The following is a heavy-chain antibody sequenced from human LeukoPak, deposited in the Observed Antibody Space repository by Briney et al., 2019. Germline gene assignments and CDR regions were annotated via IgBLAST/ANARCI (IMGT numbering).Heavy chain of an antibody. CDR2: IYYSGST. J-gene: IGHJ4*02. D-gene: IGHD3-3*01. CDR1: GGSISSYY. CDR3: ARGGANWYDFWSGYLAL. Sequence: SETLSLTCTVSGGSISSYYWSWIRQPPGEGLEWIGYIYYSGSTNYNPSLKSRVTISVDTSKNQFSLKLSSVTAADTAVYYCARGGANWYDFWSGYLALWGQGTLVTVSS. V-gene: IGHV4-59*01.